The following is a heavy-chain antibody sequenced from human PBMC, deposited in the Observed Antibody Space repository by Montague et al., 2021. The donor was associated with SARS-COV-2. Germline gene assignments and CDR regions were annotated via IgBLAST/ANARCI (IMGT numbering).Heavy chain of an antibody. CDR2: IRHSGST. J-gene: IGHJ4*02. CDR3: ARGGYGGWTGYYFDY. D-gene: IGHD4/OR15-4a*01. Sequence: SETLSLTCAVSGGSISSSNWWIGEIRHSGSTNYNPSLKSRVTMSVDRSKNHFSLRLSSVTAADTAMYYCARGGYGGWTGYYFDYWGQGTLVTVSS. CDR1: GGSISSSNW. V-gene: IGHV4-4*02.